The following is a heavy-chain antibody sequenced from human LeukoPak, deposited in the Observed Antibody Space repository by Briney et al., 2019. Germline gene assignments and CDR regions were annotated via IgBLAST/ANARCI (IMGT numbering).Heavy chain of an antibody. Sequence: ASVKVSCKASGYTFTSYGISWVRQAPGQGLEWMGWISAYNGNTNYAQKLQGRVAMTTDTSTSTAYMELRSLRSDATAVYYCASDLGGKFDPWGQGTLVTVSS. CDR1: GYTFTSYG. J-gene: IGHJ5*02. CDR3: ASDLGGKFDP. D-gene: IGHD3-16*01. V-gene: IGHV1-18*01. CDR2: ISAYNGNT.